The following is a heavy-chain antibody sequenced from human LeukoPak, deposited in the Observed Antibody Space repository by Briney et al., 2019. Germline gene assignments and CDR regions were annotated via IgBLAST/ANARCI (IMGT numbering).Heavy chain of an antibody. J-gene: IGHJ4*02. CDR1: GGSFSGYY. V-gene: IGHV4-4*09. D-gene: IGHD6-6*01. CDR2: IYTSGGT. CDR3: ARLTRLSTSPDRYYLDY. Sequence: SETLSLTCAVYGGSFSGYYWSWIRQPPGKGLEWIGYIYTSGGTNYIPSLKGRVTISIDTSKSQFSLKLSSVTAADSAVYYCARLTRLSTSPDRYYLDYWGQGTLVTVSS.